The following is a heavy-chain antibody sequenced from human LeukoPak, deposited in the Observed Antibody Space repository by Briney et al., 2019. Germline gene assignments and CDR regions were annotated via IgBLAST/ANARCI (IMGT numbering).Heavy chain of an antibody. D-gene: IGHD5/OR15-5a*01. Sequence: SETLSLTCTVSGGSISSGDYYWSWIRQPPGKGLEWIGYIYYSGTTYYNPSLKSRVTISENTSQNHFSLKLSSVTAADTAVYYCARHLGLHVWRKGTTVTVSS. CDR1: GGSISSGDYY. V-gene: IGHV4-30-4*08. CDR2: IYYSGTT. J-gene: IGHJ6*04. CDR3: ARHLGLHV.